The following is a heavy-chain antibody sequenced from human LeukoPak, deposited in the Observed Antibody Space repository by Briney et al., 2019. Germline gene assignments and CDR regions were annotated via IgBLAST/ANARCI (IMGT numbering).Heavy chain of an antibody. CDR2: ISYDGSNK. Sequence: GRSLRLSCAASGFTFSSYAMHWVRQAPGKGLEWAAVISYDGSNKYYADSVKGRFTISRDNSKNTLYLQMNSLRAEDTAVYYCARGEFGELLYYYGMDVWGQGTTVTVSS. D-gene: IGHD3-10*01. CDR1: GFTFSSYA. J-gene: IGHJ6*02. V-gene: IGHV3-30-3*01. CDR3: ARGEFGELLYYYGMDV.